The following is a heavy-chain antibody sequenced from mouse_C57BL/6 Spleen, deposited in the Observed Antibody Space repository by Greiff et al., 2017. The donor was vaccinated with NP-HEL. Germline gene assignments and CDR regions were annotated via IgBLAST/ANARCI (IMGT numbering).Heavy chain of an antibody. CDR2: INPSNGGT. Sequence: QVQLQQPGTELVKPGASVKLSCKASGYTFTSYWMHWVKQRPGQGLEWIGNINPSNGGTNYNEKFKSKATLTVDKSSSTAYMQLSSLTSEYSAVYYCAEGGNYDYAMDYWGQGTSVTVSS. CDR3: AEGGNYDYAMDY. V-gene: IGHV1-53*01. D-gene: IGHD2-1*01. CDR1: GYTFTSYW. J-gene: IGHJ4*01.